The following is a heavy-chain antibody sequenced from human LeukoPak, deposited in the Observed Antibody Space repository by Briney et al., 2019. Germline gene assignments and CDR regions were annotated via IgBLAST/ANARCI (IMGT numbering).Heavy chain of an antibody. V-gene: IGHV6-1*01. D-gene: IGHD2-2*01. CDR1: GDSVSSNSAT. J-gene: IGHJ4*02. CDR3: PRGAENTRAWNYFDY. Sequence: SQTLSLTCAISGDSVSSNSATWNWIRQSPSRGLEWLGRTYYKSKWFNDYAVSVKSRLTIIPDTSRNQFSLHLNSVTPEDAALYFCPRGAENTRAWNYFDYWGQGSLVPV. CDR2: TYYKSKWFN.